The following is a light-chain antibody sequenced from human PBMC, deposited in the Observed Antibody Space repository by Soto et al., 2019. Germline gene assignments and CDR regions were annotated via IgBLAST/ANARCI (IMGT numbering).Light chain of an antibody. CDR2: IND. V-gene: IGLV1-40*01. Sequence: QSVLTQPPSVSGAPGQRFTISCTGGTSNIGSDYGVHWYQQLPGRAPRLLIYINDKRPSGVPDRFSGSKSGTSASLAITGLQAEDEADYYCQSYDSRLSGVIFGGGTKLTVL. J-gene: IGLJ2*01. CDR1: TSNIGSDYG. CDR3: QSYDSRLSGVI.